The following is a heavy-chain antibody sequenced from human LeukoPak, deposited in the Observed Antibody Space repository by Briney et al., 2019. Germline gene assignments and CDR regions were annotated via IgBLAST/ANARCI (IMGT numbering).Heavy chain of an antibody. D-gene: IGHD2/OR15-2a*01. V-gene: IGHV4-4*08. CDR3: ARHKIGAFAFDY. J-gene: IGHJ4*02. Sequence: PSETLSLTCTVSGGSISSYYWSWIRQPPGKGLEWIGYIYTSGSTNYNPPLKSRVTISVDTSKTQFSLKLRSVTAADTAVYYCARHKIGAFAFDYWGQGTLVTVSS. CDR1: GGSISSYY. CDR2: IYTSGST.